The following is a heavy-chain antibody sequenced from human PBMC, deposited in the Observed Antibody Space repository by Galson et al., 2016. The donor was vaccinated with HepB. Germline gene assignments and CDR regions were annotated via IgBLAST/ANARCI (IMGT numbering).Heavy chain of an antibody. D-gene: IGHD6-13*01. J-gene: IGHJ5*02. CDR3: ASLSPAIAAAT. CDR2: IYHSGDT. V-gene: IGHV4-30-2*01. Sequence: IRQPPGKGLEWIGYIYHSGDTYYNPSLKRRVAISVDKSKNQFSLKLNSLTAADTAVYYCASLSPAIAAATWGQGTLVTVSS.